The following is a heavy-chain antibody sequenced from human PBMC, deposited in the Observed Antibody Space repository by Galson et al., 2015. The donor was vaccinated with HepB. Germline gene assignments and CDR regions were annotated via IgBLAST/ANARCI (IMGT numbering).Heavy chain of an antibody. J-gene: IGHJ4*02. CDR2: ISYDGSNK. CDR3: AKGGMRFHIVVVPAAIPPDY. Sequence: SLRLSCAASGFTFSSYGMHWVRQAPGKGLEWVAVISYDGSNKYYADSVKGRFTISRDNSKNTLYLQMNSLRAEDTAVYYCAKGGMRFHIVVVPAAIPPDYWGQGTLVTVSS. CDR1: GFTFSSYG. V-gene: IGHV3-30*18. D-gene: IGHD2-2*01.